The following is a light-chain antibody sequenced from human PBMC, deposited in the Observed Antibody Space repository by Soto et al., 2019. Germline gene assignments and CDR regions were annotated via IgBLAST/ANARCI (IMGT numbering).Light chain of an antibody. Sequence: DIQMTQSPSSLSASIGDRVTITCQASQGISNNLNWYQQKPGKAHKLLIYDASNLKTGVPSRFSGRGSETDFTFTISSLQPEDIATYYCQQYCHRVLTFGGGTKVEI. CDR2: DAS. V-gene: IGKV1-33*01. CDR3: QQYCHRVLT. CDR1: QGISNN. J-gene: IGKJ4*01.